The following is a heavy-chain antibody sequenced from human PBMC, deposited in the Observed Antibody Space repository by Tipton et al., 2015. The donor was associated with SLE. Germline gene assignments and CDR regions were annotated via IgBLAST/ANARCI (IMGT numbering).Heavy chain of an antibody. Sequence: TLSLTCYVTGVSISNYYWTWIRQSPGKGLEWIGNVYKNYNPSLESRVTMSLDTPKNQFFLKLNSVTAADTAVYYCARGDPPMTGQYYFDFWGQGILVTVSS. D-gene: IGHD3-10*01. CDR1: GVSISNYY. CDR3: ARGDPPMTGQYYFDF. CDR2: VYKN. J-gene: IGHJ4*02. V-gene: IGHV4-59*01.